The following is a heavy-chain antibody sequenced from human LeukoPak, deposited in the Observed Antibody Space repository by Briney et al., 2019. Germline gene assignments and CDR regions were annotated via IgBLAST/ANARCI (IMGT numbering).Heavy chain of an antibody. Sequence: SETLSLTCIVSGGSVYSGTYYWSWVRQPPGKGLEWIGYVYYRGSTNYNPSLKSRVTISLDTSKNQFSLRLSSVTAADTAVYYCARIKSSGWYYDYWGQGTLVTVSS. V-gene: IGHV4-61*01. CDR3: ARIKSSGWYYDY. D-gene: IGHD6-19*01. J-gene: IGHJ4*02. CDR1: GGSVYSGTYY. CDR2: VYYRGST.